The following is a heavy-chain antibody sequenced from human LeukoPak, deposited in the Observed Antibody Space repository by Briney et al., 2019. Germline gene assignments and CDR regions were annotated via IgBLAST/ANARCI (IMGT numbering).Heavy chain of an antibody. CDR2: INHSGST. J-gene: IGHJ6*03. CDR3: ARTRRLVTGYYYMDV. Sequence: SETLSLTCAVYGGSFSGYYWSWIRQPPGKGLEWIGEINHSGSTNYNPSLKSRVTISVYTSKNQFSLKLSSVTAADTAVYYCARTRRLVTGYYYMDVWGKGTTVTISS. V-gene: IGHV4-34*01. D-gene: IGHD3-9*01. CDR1: GGSFSGYY.